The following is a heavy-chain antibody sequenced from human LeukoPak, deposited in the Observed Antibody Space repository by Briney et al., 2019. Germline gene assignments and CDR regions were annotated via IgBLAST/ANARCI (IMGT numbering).Heavy chain of an antibody. D-gene: IGHD6-19*01. J-gene: IGHJ4*02. Sequence: SETLSLTCTVSGGSISSYYWSWIRQPPGKGLEWIGSIYYSGSTYYNPSLKSRVTISVDTSKNQFSLKLSSVTAADTAVYYCARGYSSGWSGWYFDYWGQGTLVTVSS. CDR1: GGSISSYY. V-gene: IGHV4-39*01. CDR3: ARGYSSGWSGWYFDY. CDR2: IYYSGST.